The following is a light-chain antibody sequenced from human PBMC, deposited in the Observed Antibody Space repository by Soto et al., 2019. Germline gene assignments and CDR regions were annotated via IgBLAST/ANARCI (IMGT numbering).Light chain of an antibody. CDR1: QSVSSN. V-gene: IGKV3-15*01. J-gene: IGKJ1*01. Sequence: ERVMTQSPGTLSVSQGERATLSCRASQSVSSNLAWYQQKPGQAPRLLIYGASTRATGIPARFSGSGSGTEFTLTISSLQSEDFAVYYCQQYNNWPPWTFGQGTKVDIK. CDR2: GAS. CDR3: QQYNNWPPWT.